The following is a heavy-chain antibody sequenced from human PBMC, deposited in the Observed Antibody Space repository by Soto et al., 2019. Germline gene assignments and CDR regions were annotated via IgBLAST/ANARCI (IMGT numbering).Heavy chain of an antibody. CDR2: IYYSGST. V-gene: IGHV4-59*12. Sequence: PSETLSLTCTVSGGSISSYYWSWIRQPPGKGLEWIGYIYYSGSTNYNPSLKSRVTISVDTSKNQFSLKLSSVTAADTAVYYCAREIVPAAIYPLNWFDPWGQGTLVTVSS. J-gene: IGHJ5*02. CDR1: GGSISSYY. D-gene: IGHD2-2*01. CDR3: AREIVPAAIYPLNWFDP.